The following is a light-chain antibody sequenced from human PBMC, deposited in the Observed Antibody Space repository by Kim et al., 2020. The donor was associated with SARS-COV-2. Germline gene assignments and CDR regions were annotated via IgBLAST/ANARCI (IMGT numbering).Light chain of an antibody. CDR2: ASS. V-gene: IGKV1-39*01. Sequence: ASVGDRVTITCRASQSISRYLNWYQQKPGKAPKLLIYASSSFQSGVPSRFSGSGSGTDFTLTISSLQPEDFAIYYCQQTNDTPLTFGGGTKVDIK. CDR3: QQTNDTPLT. J-gene: IGKJ4*01. CDR1: QSISRY.